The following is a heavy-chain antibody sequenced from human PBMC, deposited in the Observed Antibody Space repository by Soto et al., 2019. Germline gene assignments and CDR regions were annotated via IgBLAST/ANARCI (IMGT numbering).Heavy chain of an antibody. V-gene: IGHV4-59*01. D-gene: IGHD1-26*01. Sequence: SETLSLTCTFSCGSIISYYWSWIRQPPGKGLEWIGYIYYSGSTNYNPSLKSRVTISVDTSKNQFSLKLSSVTAADTAVYYCARGVGYWGQGTLVTVSS. CDR3: ARGVGY. CDR1: CGSIISYY. J-gene: IGHJ4*02. CDR2: IYYSGST.